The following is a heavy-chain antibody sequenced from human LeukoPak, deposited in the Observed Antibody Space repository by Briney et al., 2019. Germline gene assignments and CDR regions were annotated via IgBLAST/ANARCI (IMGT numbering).Heavy chain of an antibody. Sequence: GGSLRLSCAASGFTFSSYAMSWVRQVPGKGLEWVSAISGSGGSTYYADSVKGRFTISRDNSKNTLYLQMNSLRAEDTAVYYCARDLNSYDSSASGHWGQGTLVTVSS. CDR3: ARDLNSYDSSASGH. J-gene: IGHJ4*02. CDR1: GFTFSSYA. D-gene: IGHD3-22*01. CDR2: ISGSGGST. V-gene: IGHV3-23*01.